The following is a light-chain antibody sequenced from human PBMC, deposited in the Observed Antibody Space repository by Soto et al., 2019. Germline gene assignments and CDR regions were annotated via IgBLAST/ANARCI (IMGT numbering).Light chain of an antibody. J-gene: IGLJ1*01. CDR2: EVT. Sequence: QSALTQPPSASGSPGQSVTISCTGTSSDVGGYDYVPWYQQHPGKAPKLMIYEVTIRPSGVSDRFSGSKSGNTASLTVSGLQAEDEADYYCSSYTGGNPSYVFGTGTKLTVL. CDR1: SSDVGGYDY. V-gene: IGLV2-8*01. CDR3: SSYTGGNPSYV.